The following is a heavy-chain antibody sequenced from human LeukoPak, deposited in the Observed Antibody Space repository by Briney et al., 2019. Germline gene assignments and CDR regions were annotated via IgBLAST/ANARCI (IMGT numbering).Heavy chain of an antibody. D-gene: IGHD6-13*01. Sequence: GGSLRLSCAASGFTFSSYEMNWVRQAPGKGLEWVSSISSSSSYIYYADSVKGRFTISRDNAKNSLYLQMNSLRAEDTAVYYCARDFLPGIAAAGTREVDYWGQGTLVTVSS. V-gene: IGHV3-21*01. CDR1: GFTFSSYE. CDR2: ISSSSSYI. CDR3: ARDFLPGIAAAGTREVDY. J-gene: IGHJ4*02.